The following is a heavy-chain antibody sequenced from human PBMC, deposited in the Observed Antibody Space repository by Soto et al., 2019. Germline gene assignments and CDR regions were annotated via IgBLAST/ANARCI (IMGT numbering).Heavy chain of an antibody. D-gene: IGHD3-3*01. V-gene: IGHV3-43D*04. CDR1: GFTFIDYG. J-gene: IGHJ4*02. Sequence: GSLRLYCAASGFTFIDYGMPWVRQAPGKALEWVALIIWGGGGTHYADSVNGRRTISRENSKNYRYLQMDSLRAEDTAFYYCAQARWSDSSTSPAFGYWGQGTLVTVSS. CDR3: AQARWSDSSTSPAFGY. CDR2: IIWGGGGT.